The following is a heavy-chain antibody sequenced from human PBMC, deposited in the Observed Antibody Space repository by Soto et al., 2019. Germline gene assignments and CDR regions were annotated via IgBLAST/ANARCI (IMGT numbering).Heavy chain of an antibody. CDR1: GASINNYY. CDR3: ARLIAAAAFDY. V-gene: IGHV4-59*01. D-gene: IGHD6-13*01. Sequence: SETLSLICTVSGASINNYYWAWIRQAPGKGLEWIGYVHYTGSTNYNPSLKSRVAMSIDSSKMQISLNLTSVTSAATAVYYCARLIAAAAFDYWGQGALVTVSS. J-gene: IGHJ4*02. CDR2: VHYTGST.